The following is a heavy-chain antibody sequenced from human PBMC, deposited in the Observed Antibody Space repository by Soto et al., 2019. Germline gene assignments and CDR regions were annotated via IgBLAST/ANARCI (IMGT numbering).Heavy chain of an antibody. J-gene: IGHJ4*02. CDR3: ARDLSGETYYDFWSGYSSFDY. CDR1: GFTFSSFA. Sequence: GGSLRLSCAASGFTFSSFAMSWVRQAPGKGLDWVSAISGSGGSTYSADSVKGRFTISRDNSKNTLYLQMSSLRAEDTAVYYCARDLSGETYYDFWSGYSSFDYWGQGTLVTVSS. CDR2: ISGSGGST. V-gene: IGHV3-23*01. D-gene: IGHD3-3*01.